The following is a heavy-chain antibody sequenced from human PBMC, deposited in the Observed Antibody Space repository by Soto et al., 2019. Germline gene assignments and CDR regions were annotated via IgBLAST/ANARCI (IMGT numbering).Heavy chain of an antibody. J-gene: IGHJ4*02. CDR2: ISSNGGTT. CDR1: GFPFSSNN. D-gene: IGHD1-7*01. V-gene: IGHV3-64*01. CDR3: VRRVSGNYDY. Sequence: EVQLAESGGGMVQPGGPRRLSWVASGFPFSSNNRHWVRRHPGKGLEYVSSISSNGGTTYYGNSVKGRFTISRDNSKNTLYLQMGSLRAEDMAVYYCVRRVSGNYDYWGQGTLVTVSS.